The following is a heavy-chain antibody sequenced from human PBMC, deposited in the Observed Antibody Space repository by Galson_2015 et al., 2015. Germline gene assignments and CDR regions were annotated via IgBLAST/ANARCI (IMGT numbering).Heavy chain of an antibody. CDR1: GFTFRSFA. Sequence: SLRLSCAASGFTFRSFAMSWVRQAPGKGLEWVSGITSGGIKHYADSVEGRFTISRDNSKNTLSLQMNSLRAEDTALYYCARDFQPYPIWGQGTMVTVSS. CDR2: ITSGGIK. V-gene: IGHV3-23*01. J-gene: IGHJ3*02. CDR3: ARDFQPYPI.